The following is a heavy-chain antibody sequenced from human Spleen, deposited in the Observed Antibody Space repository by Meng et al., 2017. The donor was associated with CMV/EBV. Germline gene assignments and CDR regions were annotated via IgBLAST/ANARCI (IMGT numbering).Heavy chain of an antibody. CDR2: INHSGST. CDR1: GGSFSGYY. V-gene: IGHV4-34*01. Sequence: SETLSLTCAVYGGSFSGYYWSWIRQPPGKGLEWIGEINHSGSTNYNPSLKSRVTISVDTSKNQFSLKLSSVTAADTAVYYCARGYYSSSYFDYWGQGTLVTVSS. J-gene: IGHJ4*02. D-gene: IGHD6-6*01. CDR3: ARGYYSSSYFDY.